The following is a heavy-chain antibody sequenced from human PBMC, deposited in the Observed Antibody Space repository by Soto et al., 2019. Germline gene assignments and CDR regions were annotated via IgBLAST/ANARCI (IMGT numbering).Heavy chain of an antibody. D-gene: IGHD3-3*01. CDR2: INPATGAA. CDR3: ARGGGVGVAGSAAFDM. J-gene: IGHJ3*02. Sequence: QLHLVQSGAVVKKPGASVTVSCSASGYPVTAYYMHWVRQAPGRGLEWMGGINPATGAAKYTQTFQGRVNMPRDTSTSKVFMELSGLTSEDTAVFYCARGGGVGVAGSAAFDMWGQGTLVTVSS. V-gene: IGHV1-2*02. CDR1: GYPVTAYY.